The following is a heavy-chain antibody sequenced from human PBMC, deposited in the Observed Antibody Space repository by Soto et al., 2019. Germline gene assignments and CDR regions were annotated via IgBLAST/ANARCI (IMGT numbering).Heavy chain of an antibody. CDR1: GFTFSSYG. CDR2: IWYDGSNK. J-gene: IGHJ6*03. CDR3: ASAGRYDFWSGYARANYYYYYMDV. V-gene: IGHV3-33*01. Sequence: ESGGGVVQPGRSLRLSCAASGFTFSSYGMHWVRQAPGKGLEWVAVIWYDGSNKYYADSVKGRFTISRDNSKNTLYLQMNSLRAEDTAVYYCASAGRYDFWSGYARANYYYYYMDVWGKGTTVTVSS. D-gene: IGHD3-3*01.